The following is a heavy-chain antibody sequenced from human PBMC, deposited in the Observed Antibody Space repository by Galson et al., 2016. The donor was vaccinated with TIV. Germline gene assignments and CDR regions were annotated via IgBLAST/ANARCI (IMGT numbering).Heavy chain of an antibody. CDR1: GDSLSDLP. D-gene: IGHD2/OR15-2a*01. V-gene: IGHV1-24*01. CDR3: ASVAWFPGLSLDN. Sequence: SVKVSCKVSGDSLSDLPMHWVRQAPGKGLEWMAGFDPEQHKKIYAQKLEGRVTLTDDTSTDTAFLELSSLSFEDTAVYYCASVAWFPGLSLDNWGQGTLVTVSS. J-gene: IGHJ4*02. CDR2: FDPEQHKK.